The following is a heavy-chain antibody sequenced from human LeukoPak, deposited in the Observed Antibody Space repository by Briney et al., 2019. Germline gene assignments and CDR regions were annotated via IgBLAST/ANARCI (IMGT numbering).Heavy chain of an antibody. Sequence: GGSLRLSCAASGFTFSSYSMNWVRQAPGKGLEWVSSISSSSSYIYYADSVKGRFTISRDNAKNSLYLQMNSLRAEDTAVYYCARDPGRWVKYFDYWGQGTLVTVSS. D-gene: IGHD4-23*01. V-gene: IGHV3-21*01. CDR1: GFTFSSYS. CDR3: ARDPGRWVKYFDY. J-gene: IGHJ4*02. CDR2: ISSSSSYI.